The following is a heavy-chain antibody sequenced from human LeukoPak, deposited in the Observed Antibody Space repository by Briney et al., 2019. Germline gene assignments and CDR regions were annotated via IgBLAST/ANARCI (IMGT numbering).Heavy chain of an antibody. D-gene: IGHD3-10*01. CDR2: INHSGST. CDR1: GGSFSGYY. J-gene: IGHJ4*02. V-gene: IGHV4-34*01. CDR3: ASPVTYYYGSGSSHFDY. Sequence: SETLSLTCAVYGGSFSGYYWSWIRQPPGKGLEWIGEINHSGSTNYNPSLKSRVTISVDTSKNQFSLKLSSVTAADTAVYYCASPVTYYYGSGSSHFDYWGQGTLVTVSS.